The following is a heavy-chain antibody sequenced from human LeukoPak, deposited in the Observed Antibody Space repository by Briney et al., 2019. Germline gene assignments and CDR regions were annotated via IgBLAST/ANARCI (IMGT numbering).Heavy chain of an antibody. CDR3: ARAIVGFDAFDI. CDR1: GFTFSSYS. V-gene: IGHV3-21*01. Sequence: GGSLRLSCAASGFTFSSYSMNWVRQAPGKGLEWVSSISSSSSYIYYADSVKGRFTISRDNAKNSLYLQMNSLRAEDTAVYYCARAIVGFDAFDIWRQGTMVTVSS. CDR2: ISSSSSYI. J-gene: IGHJ3*02. D-gene: IGHD2-21*01.